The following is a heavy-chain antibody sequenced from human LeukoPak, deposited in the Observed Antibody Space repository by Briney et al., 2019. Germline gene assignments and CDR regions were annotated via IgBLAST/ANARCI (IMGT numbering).Heavy chain of an antibody. D-gene: IGHD4-17*01. CDR3: ARGAYYGDYVGAFDI. J-gene: IGHJ3*02. V-gene: IGHV3-30*04. CDR2: ISYDGSNK. CDR1: GFTFSTYA. Sequence: GGSLRLSCAASGFTFSTYAMRWVRQAPGKGLEWVAVISYDGSNKYYADSVKGRFTISRDNSKNTLYLQMNSLRAEDTAVYFCARGAYYGDYVGAFDIWGQGTLVTVSS.